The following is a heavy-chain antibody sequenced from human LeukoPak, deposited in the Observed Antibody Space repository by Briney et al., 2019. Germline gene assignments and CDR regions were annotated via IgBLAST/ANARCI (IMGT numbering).Heavy chain of an antibody. V-gene: IGHV4-38-2*02. D-gene: IGHD6-13*01. Sequence: SETLSLTCTVSGYSISSGYYWGWIRQPPGKGLEWIGSIYHSGSTYYNPSLKSRVTMSVDTSKNQFSLKLSSVTAADTAVYYCAVNGRTFTGYSSSWDAFDIWGQGTMVTVSS. CDR3: AVNGRTFTGYSSSWDAFDI. CDR1: GYSISSGYY. CDR2: IYHSGST. J-gene: IGHJ3*02.